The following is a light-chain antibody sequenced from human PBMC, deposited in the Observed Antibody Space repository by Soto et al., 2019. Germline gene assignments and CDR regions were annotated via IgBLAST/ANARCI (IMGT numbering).Light chain of an antibody. J-gene: IGKJ4*01. CDR2: DAS. V-gene: IGKV3-11*01. Sequence: EVVLTQSPATLSLSPCERATLSCRASQSVSINLAWYQQKPGQAPRLLIYDASNRPTGIPARFTGSGSGTDFNLTISSLEPEDFAVYYCQQRSSWPPITFGGGTKVDIK. CDR1: QSVSIN. CDR3: QQRSSWPPIT.